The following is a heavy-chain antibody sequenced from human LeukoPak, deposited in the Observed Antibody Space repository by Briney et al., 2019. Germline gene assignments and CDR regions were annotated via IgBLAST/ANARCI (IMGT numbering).Heavy chain of an antibody. CDR3: ATSRDYTMVRGVIITYFDY. J-gene: IGHJ4*02. V-gene: IGHV4-39*01. CDR1: GGSISSSSYY. D-gene: IGHD3-10*01. Sequence: SETLSLTCTVSGGSISSSSYYWGWIRQPPGKGLGWIGSIYYSGSTYYNPSLKSRVTISVDTSKNQFSLKLSSVTAADTAVYYCATSRDYTMVRGVIITYFDYWGQGTLVTVSS. CDR2: IYYSGST.